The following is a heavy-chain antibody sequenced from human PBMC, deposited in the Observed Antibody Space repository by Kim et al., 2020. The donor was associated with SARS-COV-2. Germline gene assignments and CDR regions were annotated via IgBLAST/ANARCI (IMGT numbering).Heavy chain of an antibody. Sequence: SVKVSCKASGGSVSNYAISWVRQVPGQGLQWMGEVIPFFGTTIYAQMFKGRVKITAVEATATVYMELSSLRSDDTAVYYCARDIVAVAPTHAFSTWGQGTLITVSS. CDR1: GGSVSNYA. D-gene: IGHD2-15*01. CDR3: ARDIVAVAPTHAFST. J-gene: IGHJ3*02. V-gene: IGHV1-69*13. CDR2: VIPFFGTT.